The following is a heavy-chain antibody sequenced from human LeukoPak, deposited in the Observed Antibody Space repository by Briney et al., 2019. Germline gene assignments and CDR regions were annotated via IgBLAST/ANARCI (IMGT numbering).Heavy chain of an antibody. D-gene: IGHD3-16*02. CDR3: TTGRVYYDYVWGSYRYSSAFDY. V-gene: IGHV3-15*01. CDR1: GFTVSGNY. CDR2: IKSKTDGGTT. Sequence: GGSLRLSCAVSGFTVSGNYMNWVRQAPGKGLEWVGRIKSKTDGGTTDYAAPVKGRFTISRDDSKNTLYLQMNSLKTEDTAVYYCTTGRVYYDYVWGSYRYSSAFDYWGQGTLVTVSS. J-gene: IGHJ4*02.